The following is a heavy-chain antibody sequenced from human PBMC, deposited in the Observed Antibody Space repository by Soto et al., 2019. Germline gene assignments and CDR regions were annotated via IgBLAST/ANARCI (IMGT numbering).Heavy chain of an antibody. V-gene: IGHV3-23*01. J-gene: IGHJ4*02. Sequence: EVQLLESGGGLVQPGGSLRLSCAASGFTFSSYAMNWVRQAPGKGLEWVLVISGSGGSTYYADSVKGRFTISRDNSKNTLYLQMNSLRAEDTAVYYCARRSSGWYFDYWGQGTLVTVSS. D-gene: IGHD6-19*01. CDR2: ISGSGGST. CDR3: ARRSSGWYFDY. CDR1: GFTFSSYA.